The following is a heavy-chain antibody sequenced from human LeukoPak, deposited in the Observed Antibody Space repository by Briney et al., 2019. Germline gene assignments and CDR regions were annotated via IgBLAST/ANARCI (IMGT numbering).Heavy chain of an antibody. CDR2: ISSSSSYI. V-gene: IGHV3-21*01. CDR3: ARDGEQLVRFDY. CDR1: GFTFSSYS. J-gene: IGHJ4*02. D-gene: IGHD6-6*01. Sequence: GGSLRLSCAASGFTFSSYSMNWVRQAPGKGLEWVSSISSSSSYIYYADSVKGRFTISRDNAKNSLYLQMNSLRAEDTAVYYCARDGEQLVRFDYWGQGTLITVSS.